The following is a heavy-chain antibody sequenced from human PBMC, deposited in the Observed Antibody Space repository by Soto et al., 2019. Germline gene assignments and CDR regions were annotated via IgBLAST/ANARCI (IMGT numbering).Heavy chain of an antibody. CDR3: VKPPAYYVDSYAYYPV. J-gene: IGHJ4*02. CDR2: IGTNGDST. V-gene: IGHV3-64D*06. D-gene: IGHD3-22*01. CDR1: GFTFSNYA. Sequence: GGSLRLSCSASGFTFSNYALHWVRQAPGKGLEYVSSIGTNGDSTFYAESVKGRFTISRDNSKNTLYLQMRNLGPEDTAVYYCVKPPAYYVDSYAYYPVWGQGTLVTVSS.